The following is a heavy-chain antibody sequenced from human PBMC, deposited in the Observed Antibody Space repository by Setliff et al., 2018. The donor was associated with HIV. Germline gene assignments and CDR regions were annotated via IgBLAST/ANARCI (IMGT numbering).Heavy chain of an antibody. CDR2: INGNGQTT. Sequence: GGSLRLSCSSYGFTFSSFSMHWVRQAPGKGLQYVAGINGNGQTTYYGDSVKGRFTISRDNSKNTLYLQMNSLRAEDTAVYYCATIVESSGYHGGNYFDFWGRGSLVTVSS. J-gene: IGHJ4*02. V-gene: IGHV3-64*04. CDR3: ATIVESSGYHGGNYFDF. CDR1: GFTFSSFS. D-gene: IGHD3-22*01.